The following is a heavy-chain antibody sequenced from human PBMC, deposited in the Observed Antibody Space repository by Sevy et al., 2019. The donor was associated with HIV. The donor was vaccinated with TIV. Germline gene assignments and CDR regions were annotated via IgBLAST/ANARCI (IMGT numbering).Heavy chain of an antibody. CDR1: GFTFSSYS. CDR2: ISSSSSTI. V-gene: IGHV3-48*01. D-gene: IGHD6-13*01. Sequence: GESLKISCAASGFTFSSYSMNWVRQAPGKGLEWVSYISSSSSTIYYADSVKGRFTISRDNAKNSLYLQMNSLRAEDTAVYYCARGGYSSSWYFSPRRASDTYYYYGMDVWGQGTTVTVSS. J-gene: IGHJ6*02. CDR3: ARGGYSSSWYFSPRRASDTYYYYGMDV.